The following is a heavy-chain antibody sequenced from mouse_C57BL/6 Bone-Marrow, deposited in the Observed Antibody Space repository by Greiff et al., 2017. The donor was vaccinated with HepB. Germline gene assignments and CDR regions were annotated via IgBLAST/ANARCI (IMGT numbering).Heavy chain of an antibody. Sequence: EVQLQQSGPELVKPGASVKISCKASGYTFTDYYMNWVKQSHGKSLEWIGDINPNNGGTSYNQKFKGKATLTVDKSSSTAYMQLSSLTSEDSAVYYCAKCYGCGDAMDYWGQGTSVTVSS. V-gene: IGHV1-26*01. J-gene: IGHJ4*01. CDR2: INPNNGGT. D-gene: IGHD2-2*01. CDR1: GYTFTDYY. CDR3: AKCYGCGDAMDY.